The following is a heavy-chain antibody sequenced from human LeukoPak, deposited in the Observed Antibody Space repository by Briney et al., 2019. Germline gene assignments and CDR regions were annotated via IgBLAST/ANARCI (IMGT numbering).Heavy chain of an antibody. Sequence: GGSLRLSCAASGFTFSSYGMHWVRQAPGKGLEWVAFIWYDGSNTYYGDSVKGRFTISRDNSKSTLDLQMNSLRAEDTAVYYCVRLIGGTATQFDIWGQGTMVTVSS. D-gene: IGHD5-24*01. CDR2: IWYDGSNT. CDR3: VRLIGGTATQFDI. V-gene: IGHV3-33*08. J-gene: IGHJ3*02. CDR1: GFTFSSYG.